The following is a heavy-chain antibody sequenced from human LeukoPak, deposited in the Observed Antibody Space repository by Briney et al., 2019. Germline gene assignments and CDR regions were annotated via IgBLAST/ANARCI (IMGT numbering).Heavy chain of an antibody. Sequence: SETLSLTCAVYGGSFSGYYWSWIRQPPGKGLEWIGEINHSGSTNYNPSLKSRVTISVDTSKNQFSLKLSSVTAADTAVYYCARVSQSYCSSTSCYPGGYFQHWGQGTLVIVSS. CDR3: ARVSQSYCSSTSCYPGGYFQH. V-gene: IGHV4-34*01. CDR2: INHSGST. D-gene: IGHD2-2*01. CDR1: GGSFSGYY. J-gene: IGHJ1*01.